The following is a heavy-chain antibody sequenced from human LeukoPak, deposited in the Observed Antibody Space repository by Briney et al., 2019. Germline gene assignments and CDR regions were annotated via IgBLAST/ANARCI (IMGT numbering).Heavy chain of an antibody. J-gene: IGHJ4*02. V-gene: IGHV3-74*01. D-gene: IGHD3-22*01. CDR1: GFTFSSYW. CDR2: INSNGSST. CDR3: ARAYYYDSSGYYHFDY. Sequence: GGSPRLSCAASGFTFSSYWMHWVRQAPGKGLVWVSRINSNGSSTSYADSVKGRFTISRDNAKNTLYLQMNSLRAEDTAVYYCARAYYYDSSGYYHFDYWGQGTLVTVSS.